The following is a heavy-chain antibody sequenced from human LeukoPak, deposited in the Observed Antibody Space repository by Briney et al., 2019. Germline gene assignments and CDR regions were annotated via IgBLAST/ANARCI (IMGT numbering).Heavy chain of an antibody. Sequence: GGSLRLSCAASGFTFSSYAMHWVRQAPGKGLEWVAVISYDGSNKYYADSVKGRFTISRDNSKNTLYLQMNSLRAEDTAVYYCARGRGYCSSTSCSTYFDYWGQGTLVTVSS. CDR2: ISYDGSNK. V-gene: IGHV3-30-3*01. J-gene: IGHJ4*02. CDR1: GFTFSSYA. D-gene: IGHD2-2*01. CDR3: ARGRGYCSSTSCSTYFDY.